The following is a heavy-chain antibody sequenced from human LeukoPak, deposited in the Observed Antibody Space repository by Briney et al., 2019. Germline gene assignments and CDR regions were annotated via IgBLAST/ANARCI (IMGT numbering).Heavy chain of an antibody. CDR3: ARARVPIAAAGTGWFDP. D-gene: IGHD6-13*01. CDR2: IYHSGST. Sequence: PSETLSLTCAVSGGXISSGGYSWSWIRQPPGKGLEWTGYIYHSGSTYYNPSLKSRVTISVDRSKSQFSLKLSPVTAADTAVYYCARARVPIAAAGTGWFDPWGQGTLVTVSS. J-gene: IGHJ5*02. CDR1: GGXISSGGYS. V-gene: IGHV4-30-2*01.